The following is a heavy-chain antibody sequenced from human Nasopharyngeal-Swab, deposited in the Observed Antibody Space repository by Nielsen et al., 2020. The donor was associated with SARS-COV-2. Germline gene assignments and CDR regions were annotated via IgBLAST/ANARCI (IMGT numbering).Heavy chain of an antibody. CDR2: IYHSGST. V-gene: IGHV4-59*12. CDR1: GGSISSYY. D-gene: IGHD3-3*01. J-gene: IGHJ5*02. Sequence: SETLSLTCTVSGGSISSYYWSWIRQPPSKGLEWVGEIYHSGSTNYNPSLKRRVTISVDKSKTQFSLKLSSVTAADTAVYYCARGVPITLVGVVSSGGNQFDPWGQGTLVTVSS. CDR3: ARGVPITLVGVVSSGGNQFDP.